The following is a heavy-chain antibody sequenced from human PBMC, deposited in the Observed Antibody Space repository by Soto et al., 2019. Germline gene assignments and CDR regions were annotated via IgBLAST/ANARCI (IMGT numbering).Heavy chain of an antibody. CDR2: TSVGGGSI. CDR3: VRDDQGAFAV. V-gene: IGHV3-48*02. Sequence: EVQLVESGGGLVQPRRALRISCAESGFTFSRYAMNCVRQAPGKGLEWVSYTSVGGGSIFYADSVKGRITISRDDAQNSVYLQMNTPRDEDTALYSCVRDDQGAFAVWGQGTMVIVSS. CDR1: GFTFSRYA. J-gene: IGHJ3*01.